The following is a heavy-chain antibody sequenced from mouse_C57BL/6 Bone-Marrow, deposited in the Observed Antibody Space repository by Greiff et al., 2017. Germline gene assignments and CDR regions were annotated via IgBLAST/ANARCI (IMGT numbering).Heavy chain of an antibody. J-gene: IGHJ1*03. CDR1: GYTFTSYD. V-gene: IGHV1-85*01. CDR3: ARGIYYDYGWYFDV. CDR2: IYPRDGST. Sequence: LVESGPELVKPGASVKLSCKASGYTFTSYDINWVKQRPGQGLEWIGWIYPRDGSTKYNEKFKGKATLTVDTSSSTAYMELHSLTSEDSAVYFCARGIYYDYGWYFDVWCTGTTVTVSS. D-gene: IGHD2-4*01.